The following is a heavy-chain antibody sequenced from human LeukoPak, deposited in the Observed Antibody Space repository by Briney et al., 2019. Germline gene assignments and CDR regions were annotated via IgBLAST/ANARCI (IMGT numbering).Heavy chain of an antibody. V-gene: IGHV1-2*02. CDR3: ARDAIVRDYSSSDY. CDR1: GYTFTGYY. D-gene: IGHD4-11*01. Sequence: ASVKVSCKASGYTFTGYYIHWVRQAPGQGLEWMGWINPNSGGTNYAQKFQGRVTKTRDTSISTAYMELSRLTSDDTAVYYCARDAIVRDYSSSDYWGQGTLVTVSS. J-gene: IGHJ4*02. CDR2: INPNSGGT.